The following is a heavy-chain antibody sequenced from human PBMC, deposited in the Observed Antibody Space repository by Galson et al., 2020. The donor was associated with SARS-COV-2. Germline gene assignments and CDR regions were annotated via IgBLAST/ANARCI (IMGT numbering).Heavy chain of an antibody. J-gene: IGHJ3*02. CDR2: IRYDGSNK. CDR1: GFTFSSYG. CDR3: ATSIMITFGGVIADGLDAFDI. V-gene: IGHV3-30*02. D-gene: IGHD3-16*02. Sequence: GESLKISCAASGFTFSSYGMHWVRQAPGKGLEWVAFIRYDGSNKYYADSVKGRFTISRDNSKNTLYLQMNSLRAEDTAVYYCATSIMITFGGVIADGLDAFDIWGQGTMVTVSS.